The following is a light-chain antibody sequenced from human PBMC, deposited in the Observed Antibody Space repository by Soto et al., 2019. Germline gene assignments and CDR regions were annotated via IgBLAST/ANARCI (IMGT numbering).Light chain of an antibody. CDR3: FSFAGYSVHV. CDR1: NSDVGSYNL. Sequence: QSVLTQPASVSGSPRQSITISCTGTNSDVGSYNLVSWFQQHPGKAPKLVIYEVTKRPSGVSDRFSGSKSGNTASLTISGLQADYEADYYCFSFAGYSVHVCGTGTKVT. CDR2: EVT. J-gene: IGLJ1*01. V-gene: IGLV2-23*02.